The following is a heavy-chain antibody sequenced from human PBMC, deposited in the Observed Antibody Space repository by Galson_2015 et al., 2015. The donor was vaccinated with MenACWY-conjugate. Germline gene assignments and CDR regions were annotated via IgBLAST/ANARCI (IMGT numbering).Heavy chain of an antibody. Sequence: ETLSLTCTVSGGSISSSSYYWGRIRQPPGKGLEWIGSIYYSGSTYYNPSLKSRVTISVDTSKNQFSLKLSSVTAADTAVYYCARDRIAVAGDNFDYWGQGTLVTVSS. D-gene: IGHD6-19*01. V-gene: IGHV4-39*07. J-gene: IGHJ4*02. CDR3: ARDRIAVAGDNFDY. CDR1: GGSISSSSYY. CDR2: IYYSGST.